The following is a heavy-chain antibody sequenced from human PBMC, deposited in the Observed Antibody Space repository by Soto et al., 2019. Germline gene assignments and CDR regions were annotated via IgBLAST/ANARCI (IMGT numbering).Heavy chain of an antibody. V-gene: IGHV1-2*02. Sequence: QVQLVQSGAEVRRPGASVRVSCKTYGYTFSDYFLHWVQQAPGQGPEWIGFVNPKRGGTEYSQRFQGRVTMTRDTSTNTVYMDLNWLTSEDTAVYYCARDSGIPGRFWYFDIWGRGTLVTVSS. CDR1: GYTFSDYF. CDR2: VNPKRGGT. D-gene: IGHD3-3*01. J-gene: IGHJ2*01. CDR3: ARDSGIPGRFWYFDI.